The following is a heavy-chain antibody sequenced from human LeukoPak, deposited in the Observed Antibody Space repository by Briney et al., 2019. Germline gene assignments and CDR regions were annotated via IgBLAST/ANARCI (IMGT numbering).Heavy chain of an antibody. J-gene: IGHJ3*02. CDR3: ASLVGAINDDGFDI. V-gene: IGHV1-46*01. D-gene: IGHD1-26*01. Sequence: ASVKVSCKASGYTFTSHYMHWVRQAPGQGLEWMGIINPSGGSTSYAQKFQGRVTMTRDTSISTAYMELSRLRSDDTAVYYCASLVGAINDDGFDIWGQGTMVTVSS. CDR2: INPSGGST. CDR1: GYTFTSHY.